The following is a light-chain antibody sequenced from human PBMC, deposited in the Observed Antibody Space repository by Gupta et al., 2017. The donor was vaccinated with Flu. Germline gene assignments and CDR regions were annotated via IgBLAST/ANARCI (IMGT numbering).Light chain of an antibody. Sequence: FIFTQPPPVPQSPGETVTISSTRSSGNIAANYVQWYQQRPGSGPTTVIYEDDQRPSGVPDRFSGAIDTSTNSASLIISGLTTDDEADYFCQSYDTTNRIFGGGTKLTVL. CDR2: EDD. V-gene: IGLV6-57*03. CDR1: SGNIAANY. CDR3: QSYDTTNRI. J-gene: IGLJ2*01.